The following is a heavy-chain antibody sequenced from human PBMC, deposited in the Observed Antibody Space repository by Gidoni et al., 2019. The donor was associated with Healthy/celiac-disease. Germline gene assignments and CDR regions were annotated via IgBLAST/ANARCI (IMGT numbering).Heavy chain of an antibody. CDR3: ASSMVGGYYGMDV. Sequence: QVQLQESGPGLVQPSQTLSLTCPVSGGSIRSGGYYWSWIRQPPGNGLDWIGHIYYSGRTYYNPSLKSRVTISVDTSKNQFSLKLSSVTAADTAVYYCASSMVGGYYGMDVWGQGTTVTVSS. V-gene: IGHV4-31*03. CDR2: IYYSGRT. J-gene: IGHJ6*02. D-gene: IGHD3-10*01. CDR1: GGSIRSGGYY.